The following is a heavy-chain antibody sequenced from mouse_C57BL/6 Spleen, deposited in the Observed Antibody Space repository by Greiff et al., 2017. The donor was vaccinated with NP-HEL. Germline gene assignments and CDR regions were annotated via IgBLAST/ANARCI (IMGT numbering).Heavy chain of an antibody. D-gene: IGHD1-1*01. J-gene: IGHJ2*01. Sequence: EVQLVESGGGLVQPGGSMKLSCAASGFTFSDAWMDWVRQSPEKGLEWVAEIRNKANNHATYYAESVKGRFTISRDDSKSSVYLQMNSLRAEDTGIYYCTLLTTVMGNYWGQGTTLTVSS. V-gene: IGHV6-6*01. CDR3: TLLTTVMGNY. CDR2: IRNKANNHAT. CDR1: GFTFSDAW.